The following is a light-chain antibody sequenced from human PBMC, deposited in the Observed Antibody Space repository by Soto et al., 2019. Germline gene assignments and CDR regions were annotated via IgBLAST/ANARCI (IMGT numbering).Light chain of an antibody. CDR1: QSISSW. Sequence: DIQMTQSPSSVSASVGDRVTITCRASQSISSWLAWXXXXXGXXXXXXXXXXXTXESGVPSRLSGSGSGTEFTLTISSLQPDDFATYYCQQYNSYSPTFGQGTKGDIK. CDR2: XXX. J-gene: IGKJ1*01. CDR3: QQYNSYSPT. V-gene: IGKV1-5*01.